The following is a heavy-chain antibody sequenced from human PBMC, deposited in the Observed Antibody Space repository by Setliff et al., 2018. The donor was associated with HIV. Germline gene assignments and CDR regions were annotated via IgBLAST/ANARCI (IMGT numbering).Heavy chain of an antibody. CDR1: GDTFNSYA. CDR3: ASGFRATVPDY. V-gene: IGHV1-69*10. D-gene: IGHD4-17*01. J-gene: IGHJ4*02. CDR2: VIPIFGDST. Sequence: SVKVSCKASGDTFNSYAISWVRQAPGQGLEWMGGVIPIFGDSTSYAQKFQGRVTMTRDTSTSTVYMELSSLTYEDTAIYYCASGFRATVPDYWGQGTLVTVSS.